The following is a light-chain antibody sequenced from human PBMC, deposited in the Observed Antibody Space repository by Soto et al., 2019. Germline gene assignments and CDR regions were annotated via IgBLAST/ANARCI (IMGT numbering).Light chain of an antibody. Sequence: EIVLTQSPATLSLSPGERATLSCRASQSVSSYLAWYQQKPGQAPRLLIYDASNRATGIPARFSGSGSGTDFTLTISSLEPEDFALYYCHQRQSWPRTFGQGTKV. CDR2: DAS. CDR1: QSVSSY. V-gene: IGKV3-11*01. CDR3: HQRQSWPRT. J-gene: IGKJ1*01.